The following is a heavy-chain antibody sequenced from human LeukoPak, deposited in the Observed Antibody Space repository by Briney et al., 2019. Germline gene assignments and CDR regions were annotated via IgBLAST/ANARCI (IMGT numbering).Heavy chain of an antibody. V-gene: IGHV4-59*01. CDR3: ARQVDEAGTWNYDGSFDY. D-gene: IGHD1-7*01. J-gene: IGHJ4*02. CDR1: GGSISSYY. Sequence: SETLSLTCTVSGGSISSYYWSWIRQPPGKGLEWIGYIYYSGSTNYNPSLKSRFTISVDTSKNQFSLTLSSVTAADTAVYYCARQVDEAGTWNYDGSFDYWGQGTLVTVSS. CDR2: IYYSGST.